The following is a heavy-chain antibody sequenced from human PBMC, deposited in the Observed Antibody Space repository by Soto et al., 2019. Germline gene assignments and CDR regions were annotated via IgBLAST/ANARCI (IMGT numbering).Heavy chain of an antibody. CDR1: GFMFEKYD. J-gene: IGHJ5*01. D-gene: IGHD6-19*01. CDR3: ARGSSGWYADLDS. V-gene: IGHV3-13*05. Sequence: EVQLVESGGGLMRPGGSLRLSCTASGFMFEKYDMHWVRQRAGKGLEWVAPIGTTGHPYYPGSAKGRFNISRENVKNSLFLQVNDLKAGDTAVYYCARGSSGWYADLDSWGHGTLVTVSA. CDR2: IGTTGHP.